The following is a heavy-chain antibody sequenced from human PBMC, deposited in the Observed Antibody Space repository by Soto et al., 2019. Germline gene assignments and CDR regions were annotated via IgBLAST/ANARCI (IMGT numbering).Heavy chain of an antibody. Sequence: SETLSVNCAVYGGCFSGCYWSWIRQPPGKGLEWIGEINHSGSTNYNPSLKSRVTISVDTSKNQFSLKLSSVTAADTAVYYCARKYSSGYYFDYWGQGTLVTVSS. CDR3: ARKYSSGYYFDY. CDR2: INHSGST. V-gene: IGHV4-34*01. D-gene: IGHD6-19*01. J-gene: IGHJ4*02. CDR1: GGCFSGCY.